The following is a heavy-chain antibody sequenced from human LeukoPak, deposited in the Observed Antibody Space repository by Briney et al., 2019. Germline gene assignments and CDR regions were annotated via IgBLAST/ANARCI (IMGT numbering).Heavy chain of an antibody. J-gene: IGHJ4*02. Sequence: GGTLRLSCAASRFTFSTYGMNWVRQTPGKGLEWVSAISGSGNRAYHADSVKGRFTISRDNSKNTLYLQMNSLRAEDTAVYYCAGRVWDTAMVNFDYWGQGTLVTVSS. V-gene: IGHV3-23*01. D-gene: IGHD5-18*01. CDR2: ISGSGNRA. CDR3: AGRVWDTAMVNFDY. CDR1: RFTFSTYG.